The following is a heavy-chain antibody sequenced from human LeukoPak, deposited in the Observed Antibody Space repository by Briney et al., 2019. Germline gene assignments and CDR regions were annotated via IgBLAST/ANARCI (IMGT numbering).Heavy chain of an antibody. J-gene: IGHJ4*02. V-gene: IGHV1-69*04. D-gene: IGHD6-13*01. Sequence: SVKVSCKASGGTFSSYAISWLRQAPGQGLEWMGRIIPILGIANNAQKFQGRVTITAEKSTSTPYMVLSSLRSEDTAVYYCAMIAAAGTGVDYWGQGTLVTVSS. CDR3: AMIAAAGTGVDY. CDR2: IIPILGIA. CDR1: GGTFSSYA.